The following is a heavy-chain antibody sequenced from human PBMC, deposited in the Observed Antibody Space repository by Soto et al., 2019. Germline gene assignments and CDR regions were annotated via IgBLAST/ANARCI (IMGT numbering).Heavy chain of an antibody. CDR1: GYTFTSYG. D-gene: IGHD2-21*02. Sequence: ASVKVSCKASGYTFTSYGISWVRQAPGQGLEWMGWIGAYNGNTNYAQKLQGTVTVTTDTSTSTAYMELSSLRSDDTAVYYCARAFCQYCGGDCSIDDWGQGTLVTVSS. V-gene: IGHV1-18*01. J-gene: IGHJ4*02. CDR3: ARAFCQYCGGDCSIDD. CDR2: IGAYNGNT.